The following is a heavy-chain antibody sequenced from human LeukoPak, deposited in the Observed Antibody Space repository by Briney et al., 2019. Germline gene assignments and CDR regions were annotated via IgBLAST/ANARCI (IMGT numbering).Heavy chain of an antibody. J-gene: IGHJ6*02. V-gene: IGHV4-34*01. CDR1: GGSFSGYY. D-gene: IGHD2-8*01. CDR2: INHSGST. CDR3: ARSNPYYYYYGMDV. Sequence: PSGTLSLTCAVYGGSFSGYYWSWIRQPPGKGLEWIGEINHSGSTNYNPSLKSRVTISVDTSKNQFSLKLSSVTAADTAVYYCARSNPYYYYYGMDVWGQGTTVTVSS.